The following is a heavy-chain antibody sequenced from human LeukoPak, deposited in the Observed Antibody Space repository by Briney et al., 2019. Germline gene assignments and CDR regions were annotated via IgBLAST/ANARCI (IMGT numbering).Heavy chain of an antibody. D-gene: IGHD2-21*02. V-gene: IGHV3-23*01. J-gene: IGHJ4*02. CDR1: GFTFSNYA. CDR2: IRGNGDKT. Sequence: PGGSLRLSCAASGFTFSNYAMSWVRQAPGKGLEWVADIRGNGDKTYYVDSVKGRFTISRDNSKNTLYLQMNSLRAGDTALYYCARHSVTAVTAFFDFWGQGTPVTVSS. CDR3: ARHSVTAVTAFFDF.